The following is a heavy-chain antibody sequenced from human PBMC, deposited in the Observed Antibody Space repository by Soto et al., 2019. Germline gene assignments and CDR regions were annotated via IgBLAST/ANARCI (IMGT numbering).Heavy chain of an antibody. J-gene: IGHJ5*02. D-gene: IGHD2-2*01. V-gene: IGHV4-59*12. CDR1: GGSISSFY. CDR2: IYYSGST. Sequence: SETLSLTCTVSGGSISSFYWSWIRQPPGKGLEWIGYIYYSGSTNYNPSLKSRVTISVDRSKNQFSLKLSSVTAADTAVYYCDRVPDRWGQGTLVTVSS. CDR3: DRVPDR.